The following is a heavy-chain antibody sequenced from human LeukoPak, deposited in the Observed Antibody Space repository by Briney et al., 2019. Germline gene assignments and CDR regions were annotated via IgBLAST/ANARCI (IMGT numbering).Heavy chain of an antibody. V-gene: IGHV4-59*08. CDR2: TFYSGNT. CDR3: ARLEASQAGHFDY. J-gene: IGHJ4*02. CDR1: GGSISGYY. D-gene: IGHD1-1*01. Sequence: SETLSLTCTVPGGSISGYYWTWVRQPPGKGLEWIGYTFYSGNTNYNPSLKSRIAISIDTSKNQFFLKLSSVTAADTAVYYCARLEASQAGHFDYWGRGTLVTVSS.